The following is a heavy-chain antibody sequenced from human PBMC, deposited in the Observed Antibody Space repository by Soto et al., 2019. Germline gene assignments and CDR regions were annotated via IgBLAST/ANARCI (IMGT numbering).Heavy chain of an antibody. CDR2: IRSKANSYAT. Sequence: EVQLVESGGGLVQPGGSLKLSCAASGFTFSGSAMHWVRQASGKGLEWVGRIRSKANSYATAYAASVKGRFTISRDDSKNTAYLQMNSLKTEDTAVYYCCAIFGMVDYWGQGTLVTVSS. CDR1: GFTFSGSA. CDR3: CAIFGMVDY. J-gene: IGHJ4*02. D-gene: IGHD3-3*01. V-gene: IGHV3-73*02.